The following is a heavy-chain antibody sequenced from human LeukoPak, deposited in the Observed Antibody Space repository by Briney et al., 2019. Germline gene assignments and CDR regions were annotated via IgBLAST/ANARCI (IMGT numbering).Heavy chain of an antibody. D-gene: IGHD4-11*01. CDR3: ARDQVKGMNYYYYMDD. Sequence: GGSLRLSCAASGFTFSSYEMNWVRQAPGKGPEWVSYISSSGSTIYYADSVKGRFTISRDNAKNSLYLQMNSLRAEDTAVYYCARDQVKGMNYYYYMDDWGKGTTVTVSS. J-gene: IGHJ6*03. CDR2: ISSSGSTI. CDR1: GFTFSSYE. V-gene: IGHV3-48*03.